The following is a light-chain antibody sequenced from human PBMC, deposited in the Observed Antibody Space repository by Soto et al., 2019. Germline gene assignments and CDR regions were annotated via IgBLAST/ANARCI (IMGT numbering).Light chain of an antibody. J-gene: IGKJ5*01. CDR1: QSVRSTY. Sequence: EIVLTQSPGILSLSPGERATLSCRASQSVRSTYLAWYQQKPGQAPRLLIHGASSRATGIPDRFSGSGSGTVFTLTISRLEPEDFAVYYCQYYSSSLSITFGQGTRLEIK. CDR2: GAS. V-gene: IGKV3-20*01. CDR3: QYYSSSLSIT.